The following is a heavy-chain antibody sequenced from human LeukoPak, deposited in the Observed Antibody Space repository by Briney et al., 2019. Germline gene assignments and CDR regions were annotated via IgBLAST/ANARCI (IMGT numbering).Heavy chain of an antibody. CDR2: ISGYNGNT. J-gene: IGHJ5*02. CDR1: GYTFTSYG. Sequence: ASVKVSCKASGYTFTSYGITWVRQAPGQGLKWMGWISGYNGNTNYAQKVQGRVTMTTDTSTSTAYMELRSLRSDDTAVYYCARAKRVLRFLEWLRDWFDPWGQGTLVTVSS. CDR3: ARAKRVLRFLEWLRDWFDP. D-gene: IGHD3-3*01. V-gene: IGHV1-18*01.